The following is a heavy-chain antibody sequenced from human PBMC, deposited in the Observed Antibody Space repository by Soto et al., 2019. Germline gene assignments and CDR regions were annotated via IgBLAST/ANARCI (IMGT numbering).Heavy chain of an antibody. D-gene: IGHD2-15*01. V-gene: IGHV3-23*01. CDR1: GLTFTSNA. CDR2: ISGSGGST. Sequence: PGGSLRLPCAASGLTFTSNAMSWSRQAPGKGLEWVSAISGSGGSTYYADSVKGRFTISRDNSKNTLYLQMNSLRAEDTAVYYCAKDTYCSGGSCYLIRGFGLIEYWGQGTLVTVSS. CDR3: AKDTYCSGGSCYLIRGFGLIEY. J-gene: IGHJ4*02.